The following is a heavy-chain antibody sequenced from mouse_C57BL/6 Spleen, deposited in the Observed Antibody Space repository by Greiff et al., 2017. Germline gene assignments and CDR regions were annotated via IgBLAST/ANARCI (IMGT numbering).Heavy chain of an antibody. CDR2: ISSGGSYT. J-gene: IGHJ4*01. CDR1: GFTFSSYG. Sequence: EVQGVESGGDLVKPGGSLKLSCAASGFTFSSYGMSWVRQTPDKRLEWVATISSGGSYTYYPDSVKGRFTISRDNAKNTLYLQMSSLKSEDTAMYDCARYSFSYAMDYWGQGTSVTVSS. CDR3: ARYSFSYAMDY. V-gene: IGHV5-6*01.